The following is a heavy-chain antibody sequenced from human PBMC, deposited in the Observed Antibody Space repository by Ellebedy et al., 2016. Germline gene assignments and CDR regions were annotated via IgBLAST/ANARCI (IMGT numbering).Heavy chain of an antibody. V-gene: IGHV1-69*13. J-gene: IGHJ3*02. D-gene: IGHD2-8*01. CDR1: GGTFSSYA. CDR3: ARAYCTNGVCFTYPHDAFDI. CDR2: IIPIFGTA. Sequence: SVKVSCXASGGTFSSYAISWVRQAPGQGLEWMGGIIPIFGTANYAQKFQGRVTITADESTSTAYMELSSLRSEDTAVYYCARAYCTNGVCFTYPHDAFDIWGQGTMVTVSS.